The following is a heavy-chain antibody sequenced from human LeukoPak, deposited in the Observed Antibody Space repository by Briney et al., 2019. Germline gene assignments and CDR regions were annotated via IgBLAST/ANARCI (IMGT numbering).Heavy chain of an antibody. CDR2: LYSGSDT. Sequence: GGSLTLSCAASGFTVSTKYMNWARQAPGKGLEWVSILYSGSDTYYADSVKGRFTISRDSSKNMLFLHMNSLRAEDTAVYYCARVGDHFHWYLDLWGRGTLVTVSS. V-gene: IGHV3-53*01. CDR1: GFTVSTKY. CDR3: ARVGDHFHWYLDL. D-gene: IGHD5-24*01. J-gene: IGHJ2*01.